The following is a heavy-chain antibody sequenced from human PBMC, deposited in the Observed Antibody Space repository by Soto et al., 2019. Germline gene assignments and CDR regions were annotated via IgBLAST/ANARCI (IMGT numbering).Heavy chain of an antibody. V-gene: IGHV1-69*13. CDR1: GGTFSSYA. D-gene: IGHD6-19*01. CDR3: ARDFYAGVAGSAGCGYFDY. CDR2: IIPIFGTA. Sequence: GASVKVSCKVSGGTFSSYAISWVRQAPGQGLEWMGGIIPIFGTANYAQKFQGRVTITADESTSTAYMELSSLRSEDTAVYYCARDFYAGVAGSAGCGYFDYWGRGTLVTVSS. J-gene: IGHJ4*02.